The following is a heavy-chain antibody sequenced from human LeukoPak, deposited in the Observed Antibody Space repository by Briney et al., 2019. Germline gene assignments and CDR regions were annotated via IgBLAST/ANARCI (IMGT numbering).Heavy chain of an antibody. CDR1: GFTFGDYA. Sequence: GGSLRLSCTASGFTFGDYAMSWVRHALGEGLERVGFLRSKAYGRTTEYAASVKGRFTISRDDSKSIAYLQMNSLKTEDTAVYYCTRDKGYDYVWGSYNYWGQGTLVTVSS. CDR2: LRSKAYGRTT. D-gene: IGHD3-16*01. CDR3: TRDKGYDYVWGSYNY. J-gene: IGHJ4*02. V-gene: IGHV3-49*04.